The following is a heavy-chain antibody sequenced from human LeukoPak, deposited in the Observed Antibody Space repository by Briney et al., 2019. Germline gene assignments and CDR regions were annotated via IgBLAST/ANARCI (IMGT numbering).Heavy chain of an antibody. J-gene: IGHJ4*02. D-gene: IGHD3-3*01. CDR1: GGSFSGYY. Sequence: SETLSPTCAVYGGSFSGYYWSWIRQPPGKGLEWIGEINHSGSTNYNPSLKSRVTISVDTSKNQFSLKLSSVTAADTAVYYCAREKRTEAYYDFWSGTIRGFYFDYWGQGTLVTVSS. V-gene: IGHV4-34*01. CDR2: INHSGST. CDR3: AREKRTEAYYDFWSGTIRGFYFDY.